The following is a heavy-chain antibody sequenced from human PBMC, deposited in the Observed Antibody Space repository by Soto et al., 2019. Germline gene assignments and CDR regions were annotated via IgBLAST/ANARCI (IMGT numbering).Heavy chain of an antibody. V-gene: IGHV3-15*05. CDR2: IKSKVHGETT. J-gene: IGHJ4*02. Sequence: EVQLVESGGGLVKPGGSLRLSCAASGFSFSNGWMSWVRQAPGKGLEWVGRIKSKVHGETTDYAAHVKGRFTISRDDSKNTLYLQMDSLQTEDTAVYYCSTDEREWGQGTLVTVSS. CDR1: GFSFSNGW. D-gene: IGHD6-25*01. CDR3: STDERE.